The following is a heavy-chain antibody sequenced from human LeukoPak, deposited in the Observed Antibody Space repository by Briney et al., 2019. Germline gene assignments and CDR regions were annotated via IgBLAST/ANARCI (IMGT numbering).Heavy chain of an antibody. D-gene: IGHD2-21*02. J-gene: IGHJ4*02. CDR1: GGSMSSYY. CDR2: IYYSGST. Sequence: SETLSLTCTVSGGSMSSYYWSWIRQPPGKGLEWIGYIYYSGSTYYNPSLKSRVTISVDTSKNQFSLKLSSVTAADTAVYYCASLNCGGDCYTDYWGQGTLVTVSS. V-gene: IGHV4-30-4*01. CDR3: ASLNCGGDCYTDY.